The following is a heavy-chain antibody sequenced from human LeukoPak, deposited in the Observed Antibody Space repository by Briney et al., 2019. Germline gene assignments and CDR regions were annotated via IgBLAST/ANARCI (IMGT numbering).Heavy chain of an antibody. J-gene: IGHJ5*02. CDR1: GFSITSGYF. D-gene: IGHD2-15*01. Sequence: SETLSLTCSVSGFSITSGYFWGWFGRSPGKGRGWIGIIFTTGPGSTYYNPSVKSRVTLFSDKAKNQLSLKMNSVTAADTAVYYCARVPHNCTGDRCYSRWFDPWGQGTLVIVSS. V-gene: IGHV4-38-2*02. CDR2: IFTTGPGST. CDR3: ARVPHNCTGDRCYSRWFDP.